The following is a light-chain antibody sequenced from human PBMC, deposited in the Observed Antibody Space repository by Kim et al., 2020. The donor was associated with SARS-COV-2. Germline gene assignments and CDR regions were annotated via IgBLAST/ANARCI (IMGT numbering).Light chain of an antibody. Sequence: DIQLTQSPSFLSASVGDRVTITCRASQGISSYLAWYQQKPGKAPNLLIYAASTLQSGVPSRFSGSGSGTEFTLTISSLQPEDFATYYCQHVSGYPPGFGPGTKVDIK. V-gene: IGKV1-9*01. CDR1: QGISSY. J-gene: IGKJ1*01. CDR3: QHVSGYPPG. CDR2: AAS.